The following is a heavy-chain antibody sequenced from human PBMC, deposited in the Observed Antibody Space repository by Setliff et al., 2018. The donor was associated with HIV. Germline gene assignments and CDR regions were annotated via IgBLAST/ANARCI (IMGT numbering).Heavy chain of an antibody. V-gene: IGHV4-59*01. D-gene: IGHD6-19*01. CDR3: ARVVPLRDSSGSMDY. CDR2: IYYSGST. J-gene: IGHJ4*02. Sequence: SETLSLTCTVSGGSISSYYWSWIRQPPGKGLEWIGYIYYSGSTNYNPSLKSRVTISVDTSKNQFSLKLSSVTAADTAVYYCARVVPLRDSSGSMDYWGQGTLVTVSS. CDR1: GGSISSYY.